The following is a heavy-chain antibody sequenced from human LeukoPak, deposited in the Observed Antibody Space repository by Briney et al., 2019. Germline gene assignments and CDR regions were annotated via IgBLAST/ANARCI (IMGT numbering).Heavy chain of an antibody. D-gene: IGHD6-19*01. Sequence: GGSLRLSCAASGFTFDDYAMHWVRQAPGKGLEWVSGISWNSGSIGYADSVKGRFTISRDNAKNSLYLQMNSLRAEDTAVYYCARDSSGWSNMYNDAFDIWGQGTMVTVSS. V-gene: IGHV3-9*01. J-gene: IGHJ3*02. CDR2: ISWNSGSI. CDR1: GFTFDDYA. CDR3: ARDSSGWSNMYNDAFDI.